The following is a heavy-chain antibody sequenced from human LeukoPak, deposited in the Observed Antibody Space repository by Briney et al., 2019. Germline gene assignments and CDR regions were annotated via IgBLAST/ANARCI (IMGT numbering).Heavy chain of an antibody. CDR3: ARHDAEDWFDP. J-gene: IGHJ5*02. Sequence: SQTLSLTCTVSGGSISSGDYYWSWIRQPPGKGLEWIGYIYYSGSTNYNPSLKSRVTISVDTSKNQFSLKLSSVTAADTAVYYCARHDAEDWFDPWGQGTLVTVSS. V-gene: IGHV4-61*08. CDR1: GGSISSGDYY. CDR2: IYYSGST. D-gene: IGHD1-1*01.